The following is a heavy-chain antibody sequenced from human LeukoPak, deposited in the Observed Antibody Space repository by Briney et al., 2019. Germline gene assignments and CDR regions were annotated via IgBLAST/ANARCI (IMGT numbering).Heavy chain of an antibody. D-gene: IGHD4-11*01. V-gene: IGHV3-11*01. J-gene: IGHJ6*03. Sequence: GGSLRLSCAASGFTFSDYYMSWIRQAPGKGLEWVSYISSSGSTIYYADSVKGRFTTSRDNAKNSLYLQMNSLRAEDTAVYYCARTKTVTTEDYYYYYYMDVWGKGTTVTVSS. CDR2: ISSSGSTI. CDR3: ARTKTVTTEDYYYYYYMDV. CDR1: GFTFSDYY.